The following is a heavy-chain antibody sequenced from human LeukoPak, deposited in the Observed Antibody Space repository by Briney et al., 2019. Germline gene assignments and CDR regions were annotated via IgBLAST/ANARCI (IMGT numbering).Heavy chain of an antibody. V-gene: IGHV1-46*01. CDR1: GYTFTTYY. CDR2: INPSGDST. J-gene: IGHJ4*02. D-gene: IGHD6-13*01. Sequence: ASVKVSCKASGYTFTTYYMHWVRQAPGQGLEWMGIINPSGDSTSYAQKFQGRVTMTRDTSTSTVYMDLSSLRSEDTAVYFCARGRGSGWYADWGQGTLVTVSS. CDR3: ARGRGSGWYAD.